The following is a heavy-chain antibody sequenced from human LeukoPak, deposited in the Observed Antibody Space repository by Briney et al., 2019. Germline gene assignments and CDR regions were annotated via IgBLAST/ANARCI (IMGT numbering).Heavy chain of an antibody. J-gene: IGHJ4*02. V-gene: IGHV4-61*02. CDR1: GYSISSGYY. Sequence: PSETLSLTCAVSGYSISSGYYWSWIRQPAGKGLEWIGRIYTSGSTNYNPSLKSRVTISVDTSKNQFSLKLSSVTAADTAVYYCARDSYDYVWGSYRYFDYWGQGTLVTVSS. CDR2: IYTSGST. CDR3: ARDSYDYVWGSYRYFDY. D-gene: IGHD3-16*02.